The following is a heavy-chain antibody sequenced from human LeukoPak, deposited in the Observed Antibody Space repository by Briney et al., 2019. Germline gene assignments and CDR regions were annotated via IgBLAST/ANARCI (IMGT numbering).Heavy chain of an antibody. CDR1: GGSISSYY. CDR2: IYTSEST. J-gene: IGHJ3*02. Sequence: SETLSLTCTVSGGSISSYYWSWIRQPPGKGLEWIGYIYTSESTNYNPSLKSRVNISLDTSKNQFSLKLSSVTAADTAVYYCARQSFNYYDSSGYYADAFYIWGQGTMVTVSS. CDR3: ARQSFNYYDSSGYYADAFYI. D-gene: IGHD3-22*01. V-gene: IGHV4-4*09.